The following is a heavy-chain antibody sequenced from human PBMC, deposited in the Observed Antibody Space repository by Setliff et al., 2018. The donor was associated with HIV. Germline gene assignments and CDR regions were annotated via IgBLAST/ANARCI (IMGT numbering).Heavy chain of an antibody. CDR3: TYCSGGSCYSFYPYYYYMDV. Sequence: LRLSCAASGFTFSSYAMSWVRQAPGKGLEWVGFIRSKAYGGTTEYAASVKGRFTISRDDSKSIAYLQMNSLKTEDTAVYYCTYCSGGSCYSFYPYYYYMDVWGKGTTVTVS. D-gene: IGHD2-15*01. V-gene: IGHV3-49*04. J-gene: IGHJ6*03. CDR1: GFTFSSYA. CDR2: IRSKAYGGTT.